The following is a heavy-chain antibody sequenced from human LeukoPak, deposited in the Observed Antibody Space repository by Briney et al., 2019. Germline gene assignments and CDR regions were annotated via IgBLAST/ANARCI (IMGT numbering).Heavy chain of an antibody. V-gene: IGHV3-23*01. D-gene: IGHD1-26*01. Sequence: QAGGSLRLSCAASGFTFSSYAMSWVRQAPGKGLEWVSAISGSGGSTYYADTVKGRFTISRDNSKNTLYLQMNSLRAEDTAVYYCAKAISVGATTDAADWGQGTLVTVSS. CDR2: ISGSGGST. CDR1: GFTFSSYA. CDR3: AKAISVGATTDAAD. J-gene: IGHJ4*02.